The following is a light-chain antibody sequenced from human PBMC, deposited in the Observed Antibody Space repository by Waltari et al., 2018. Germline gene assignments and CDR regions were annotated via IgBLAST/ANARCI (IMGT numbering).Light chain of an antibody. CDR1: QGISNY. CDR2: AVS. V-gene: IGKV1-27*01. Sequence: DIQMTPSPSSLSASVGDRVTITCRASQGISNYLAWYQQKPGKVPKLLLYAVSTLQAGVPSRFSGSGSGTDFTLTISSLQPEDGASYYCQKYNSAPIFTFGPGTKVDIK. J-gene: IGKJ3*01. CDR3: QKYNSAPIFT.